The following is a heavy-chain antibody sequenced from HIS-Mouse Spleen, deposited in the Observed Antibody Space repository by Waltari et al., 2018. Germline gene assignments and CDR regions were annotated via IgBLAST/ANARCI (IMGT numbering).Heavy chain of an antibody. CDR1: GFTVSSNY. CDR2: IYSGGST. J-gene: IGHJ6*02. CDR3: ARDTVIAARSYGMDV. D-gene: IGHD6-6*01. V-gene: IGHV3-53*01. Sequence: EVQLVASGGGLIQPGGSLRLSCAASGFTVSSNYMSWVSQAPGKGLEWVSVIYSGGSTYYADAVKGRFTISRDNSKNTLYLQMNSLRAEDTAVYYCARDTVIAARSYGMDVWGQGTTVTVSS.